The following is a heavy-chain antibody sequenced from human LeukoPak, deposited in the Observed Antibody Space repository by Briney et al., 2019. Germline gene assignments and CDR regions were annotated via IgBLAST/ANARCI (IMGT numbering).Heavy chain of an antibody. CDR3: ARSPLLRFLEWSTRRYYYGMDV. Sequence: PGGSLRLSCAASGFTVSSNYMSWVRQAPGKGLEWVSVIYSGGSTYYADSVKGRFTISRDNSKNTLYLQMNSLRAEDTAVYYCARSPLLRFLEWSTRRYYYGMDVWGQGTTVTVSS. CDR2: IYSGGST. J-gene: IGHJ6*02. V-gene: IGHV3-53*01. D-gene: IGHD3-3*01. CDR1: GFTVSSNY.